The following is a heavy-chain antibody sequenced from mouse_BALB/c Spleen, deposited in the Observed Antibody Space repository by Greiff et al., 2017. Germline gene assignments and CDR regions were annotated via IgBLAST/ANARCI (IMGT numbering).Heavy chain of an antibody. V-gene: IGHV1-15*01. CDR3: TRGRDSSY. Sequence: VQRVESGAELVRPGASVTLSCKASGYTFTDYEMHWVKQTPVHGLEWIGAIDPETGGTAYNQKFKGKATLTADKSSSTAYMELRSLTSEDSAVYYCTRGRDSSYWGQGTTLTVSS. CDR1: GYTFTDYE. CDR2: IDPETGGT. J-gene: IGHJ2*01. D-gene: IGHD3-3*01.